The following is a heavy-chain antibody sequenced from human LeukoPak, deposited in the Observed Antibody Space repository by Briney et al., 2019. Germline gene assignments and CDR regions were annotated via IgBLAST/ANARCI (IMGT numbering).Heavy chain of an antibody. CDR2: ISSSGTTI. Sequence: GGSLRLSRAASGFTFSLYTINWGRQAPRKGLEWLSDISSSGTTIHYADSVRGRFTISRDNAKNSLYLQINSLRAEDTAVYYCARVYYYENDGYQLPDNWFDPWGQGTLVTVSS. CDR3: ARVYYYENDGYQLPDNWFDP. J-gene: IGHJ5*02. V-gene: IGHV3-48*01. D-gene: IGHD3-22*01. CDR1: GFTFSLYT.